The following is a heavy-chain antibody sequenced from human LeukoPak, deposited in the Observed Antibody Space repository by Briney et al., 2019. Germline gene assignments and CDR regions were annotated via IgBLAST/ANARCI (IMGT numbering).Heavy chain of an antibody. CDR2: IIPSGHTT. CDR3: AKEITMIVVELDAFDI. D-gene: IGHD3-22*01. J-gene: IGHJ3*02. Sequence: GGSLRLSCAASGFTFSSHGMNWVRQAPGKGLEWVSGIIPSGHTTYYADSVRGRFTISRDNSKNTLYLQMNSLRAEDTAVYYCAKEITMIVVELDAFDIWGQGTMVTVSS. CDR1: GFTFSSHG. V-gene: IGHV3-23*01.